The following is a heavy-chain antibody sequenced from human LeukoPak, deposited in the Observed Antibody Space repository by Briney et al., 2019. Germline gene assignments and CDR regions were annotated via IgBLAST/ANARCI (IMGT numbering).Heavy chain of an antibody. V-gene: IGHV1-69*05. CDR3: ARYYDSSATTLNYFDY. CDR1: GGTFSSYA. D-gene: IGHD3-22*01. Sequence: WASVKVSCKASGGTFSSYAISWVRQAPGQGLEWMGGIIPIFGTANYGQKFQGRVTITTDESTSTAYMELSSLRSEDTAVYYCARYYDSSATTLNYFDYWGQGTLVTVSS. CDR2: IIPIFGTA. J-gene: IGHJ4*02.